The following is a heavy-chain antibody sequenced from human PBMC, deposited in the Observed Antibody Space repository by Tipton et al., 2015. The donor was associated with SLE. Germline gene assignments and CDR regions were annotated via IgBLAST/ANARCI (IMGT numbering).Heavy chain of an antibody. Sequence: GSLRLSCAASGFTFSTYGMHWVRQAPGKGLEWVAFIRYDGSNKYYADSVKGRFTISRDNSKNTLYLQMNSLRAEDTAVYYCAKDLLEPRGYWGQGTLVTVSS. V-gene: IGHV3-30*02. CDR2: IRYDGSNK. J-gene: IGHJ4*02. D-gene: IGHD3-3*01. CDR1: GFTFSTYG. CDR3: AKDLLEPRGY.